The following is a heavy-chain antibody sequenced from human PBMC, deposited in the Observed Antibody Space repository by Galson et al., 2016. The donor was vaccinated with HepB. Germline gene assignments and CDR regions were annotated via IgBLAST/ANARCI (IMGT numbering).Heavy chain of an antibody. CDR1: GYTFTSYG. J-gene: IGHJ4*02. CDR3: ARDHDFWSGRPPGYFDY. CDR2: ISADSGNR. Sequence: SVKVSCKASGYTFTSYGISWVRQAPGQGLEWMGWISADSGNRKYAQKVQGRVTMTTDTSTNTAYMELRSLRADDTAVYYCARDHDFWSGRPPGYFDYWGQGTLVTVSS. D-gene: IGHD3-3*01. V-gene: IGHV1-18*04.